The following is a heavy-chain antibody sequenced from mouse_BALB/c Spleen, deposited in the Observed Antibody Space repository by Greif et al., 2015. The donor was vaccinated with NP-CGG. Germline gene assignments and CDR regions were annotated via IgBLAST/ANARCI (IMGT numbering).Heavy chain of an antibody. CDR2: IRNKANGYTT. Sequence: EVKLMEPGGGLVQPGGSLRLSCATSGFTFTDYYMSWVRQPPGKALEWLGFIRNKANGYTTEYSASVKGRFTISRDNSQSILDLQMNTLRAEDSATYYCARVDSSGYVGAMDYWGQGTSVTVSS. V-gene: IGHV7-3*02. D-gene: IGHD3-2*01. CDR3: ARVDSSGYVGAMDY. CDR1: GFTFTDYY. J-gene: IGHJ4*01.